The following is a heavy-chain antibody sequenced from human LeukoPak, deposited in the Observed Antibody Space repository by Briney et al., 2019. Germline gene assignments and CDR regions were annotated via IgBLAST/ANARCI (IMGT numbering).Heavy chain of an antibody. CDR2: ISSSGSTI. J-gene: IGHJ5*02. CDR3: ARDRLIAAAGTQGFDP. V-gene: IGHV3-48*03. CDR1: GFTFSSYE. D-gene: IGHD6-13*01. Sequence: GGFLRLSCAASGFTFSSYEMNWVRQAPGKGLEWVSYISSSGSTIYYADSVKGRFTISRDNAKNSLYLQMNSLRAEDTAVYYCARDRLIAAAGTQGFDPWGQGTLVTVSS.